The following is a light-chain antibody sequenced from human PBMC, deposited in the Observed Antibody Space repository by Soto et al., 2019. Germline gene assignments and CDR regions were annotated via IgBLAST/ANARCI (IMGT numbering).Light chain of an antibody. CDR3: QQYNSYTWT. V-gene: IGKV1-5*01. J-gene: IGKJ1*01. Sequence: DIQMTQSPSTLSGSVGDRVTITCRASQTISSWLAWYQQKPGKAPKLLIYDTSRLESAVPERFSASGSGTEFTLTISGLQPDDFAAYYCQQYNSYTWTFGQGTKVDIK. CDR2: DTS. CDR1: QTISSW.